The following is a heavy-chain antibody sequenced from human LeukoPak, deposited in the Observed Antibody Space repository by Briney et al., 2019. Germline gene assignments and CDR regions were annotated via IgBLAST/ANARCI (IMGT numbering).Heavy chain of an antibody. CDR1: GGSISNKY. CDR2: IYYSGST. V-gene: IGHV4-59*01. D-gene: IGHD6-13*01. CDR3: ARGRGSSWYSGVGYYYYMDV. J-gene: IGHJ6*03. Sequence: PSETLSLTCTVSGGSISNKYWSWIRQPPGKGLEWIGYIYYSGSTNYNPSLKSRVTILVDTSKNQFSLKLSSVTAADTAVYYCARGRGSSWYSGVGYYYYMDVWGKGTTVTVSS.